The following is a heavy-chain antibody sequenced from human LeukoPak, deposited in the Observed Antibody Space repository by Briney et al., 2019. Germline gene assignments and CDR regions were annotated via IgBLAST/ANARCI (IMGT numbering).Heavy chain of an antibody. CDR3: ARESRGMTGSFAY. CDR1: GGTFSSYA. Sequence: GASVKVSCKSSGGTFSSYAISWVRQAPGQGLEWMGGIIPIFGTANYAQKFQGRVTITADESTSTAYMELSSLRSEDTAVYYCARESRGMTGSFAYWGQGTLVTVSS. CDR2: IIPIFGTA. V-gene: IGHV1-69*13. J-gene: IGHJ4*02.